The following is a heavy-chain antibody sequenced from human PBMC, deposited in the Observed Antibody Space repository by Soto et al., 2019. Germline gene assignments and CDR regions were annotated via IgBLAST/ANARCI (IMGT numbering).Heavy chain of an antibody. D-gene: IGHD1-7*01. V-gene: IGHV4-38-2*01. CDR2: IYHSGTT. CDR1: GYSISSGYY. J-gene: IGHJ5*02. CDR3: ARIDWSYEGLFDP. Sequence: SETLSLTCAVSGYSISSGYYWGWIRQPPGKVLEWIGTIYHSGTTYYTPSLKGRVTMSVDTSKNHFSLKLSSVTAADTALYYCARIDWSYEGLFDPWGQGTLAT.